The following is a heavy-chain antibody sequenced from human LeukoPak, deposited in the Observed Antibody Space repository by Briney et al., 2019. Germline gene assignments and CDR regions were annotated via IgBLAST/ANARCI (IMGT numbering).Heavy chain of an antibody. J-gene: IGHJ4*02. CDR2: TNWNGGST. V-gene: IGHV3-20*04. CDR3: ARGLDSSGYG. D-gene: IGHD3-22*01. Sequence: PGGSLRLSCAVSGFTPDDYGMSWDRPAPGKVREWVSGTNWNGGSTGYTDSVKGRFTISRDNAKNALYLQMNSLRAEDTALYYCARGLDSSGYGWGQRTLLTVS. CDR1: GFTPDDYG.